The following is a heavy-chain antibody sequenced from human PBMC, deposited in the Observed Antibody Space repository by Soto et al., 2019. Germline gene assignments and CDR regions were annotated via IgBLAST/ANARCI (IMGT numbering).Heavy chain of an antibody. CDR1: GGSISHYY. Sequence: LSLTCSVSGGSISHYYWSWIRQSPGKGLEWIGYAYYSGSTDYNPSLKSRVTMSVDTSKNQVSLKLNSVTTADTAVYYCARDRSTYGGGGTGEVKENWFDPWGPGTLVTVSS. CDR2: AYYSGST. D-gene: IGHD2-8*01. J-gene: IGHJ5*02. V-gene: IGHV4-59*01. CDR3: ARDRSTYGGGGTGEVKENWFDP.